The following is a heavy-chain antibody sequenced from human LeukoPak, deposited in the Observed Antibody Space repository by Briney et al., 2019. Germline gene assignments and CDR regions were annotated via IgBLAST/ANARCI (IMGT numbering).Heavy chain of an antibody. D-gene: IGHD4-17*01. CDR3: ARILTTVTTMDY. J-gene: IGHJ4*02. Sequence: GASVKVSCKASGYTFTGYYMHWVRQAPGQGLEWMGWINPNSGGTNYAQKFQGRVTMTRDTSISTAYMELSRLRSDDTAMYYCARILTTVTTMDYWGQGTLVTVSS. CDR2: INPNSGGT. CDR1: GYTFTGYY. V-gene: IGHV1-2*02.